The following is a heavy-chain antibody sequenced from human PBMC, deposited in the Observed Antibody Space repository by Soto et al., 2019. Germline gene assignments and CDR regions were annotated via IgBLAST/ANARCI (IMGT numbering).Heavy chain of an antibody. Sequence: GGSLRLSCAASGFTFSSYAMHWVRQAPGKGLEWVAVISYDGSNKYYADSVKGRFTISRDNSKNTLYLQMNSLRAEDTAVYYCARGGMTTVTHDFDYWGQGTLVTVSS. J-gene: IGHJ4*02. D-gene: IGHD4-4*01. CDR1: GFTFSSYA. V-gene: IGHV3-30-3*01. CDR3: ARGGMTTVTHDFDY. CDR2: ISYDGSNK.